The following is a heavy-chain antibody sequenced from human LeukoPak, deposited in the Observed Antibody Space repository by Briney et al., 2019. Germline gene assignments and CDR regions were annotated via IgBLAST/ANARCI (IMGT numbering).Heavy chain of an antibody. J-gene: IGHJ4*02. Sequence: SVKVSCKASGGTFSSYAVSWVRQAPGQGLEWMGRIIPTFGTANYAQKFQGRVTITTDESTSTAYMELSSLRSEDTAVCYCARDSPRYPIDYWGQGTLVTVSS. CDR3: ARDSPRYPIDY. V-gene: IGHV1-69*05. CDR2: IIPTFGTA. D-gene: IGHD3-9*01. CDR1: GGTFSSYA.